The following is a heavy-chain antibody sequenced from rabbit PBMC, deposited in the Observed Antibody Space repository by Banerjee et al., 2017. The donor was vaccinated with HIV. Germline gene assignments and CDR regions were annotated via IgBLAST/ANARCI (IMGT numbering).Heavy chain of an antibody. CDR1: GFTISSNA. CDR3: ARDGISFVSSGWGLTRLDL. Sequence: QEQLKESGGGLVQPEGSLTLSCKASGFTISSNAMCWVRQAPGKRPEWIGCIYNGDGSTYYASWVNGRFTISRSTSLNTVTLQMTSLTAADTATYFCARDGISFVSSGWGLTRLDLWGQGTLVTVS. CDR2: IYNGDGST. D-gene: IGHD4-1*01. J-gene: IGHJ3*01. V-gene: IGHV1S47*01.